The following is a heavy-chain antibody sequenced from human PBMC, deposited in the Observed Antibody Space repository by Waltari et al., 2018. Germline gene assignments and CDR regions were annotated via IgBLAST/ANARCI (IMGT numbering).Heavy chain of an antibody. J-gene: IGHJ4*02. CDR1: GFNFSSYS. CDR2: ISSSSSYI. Sequence: EVQLVESGGGLVKPGGSLRLSGAASGFNFSSYSMNWVRQAPGQGLEWVSSISSSSSYIYYADSVKGRFTISRDNAKNSLYLQMNSLRAEDTAVYYCARDPGRGYDYSRRGPHFDYWGQGTLVTVSS. D-gene: IGHD5-12*01. CDR3: ARDPGRGYDYSRRGPHFDY. V-gene: IGHV3-21*01.